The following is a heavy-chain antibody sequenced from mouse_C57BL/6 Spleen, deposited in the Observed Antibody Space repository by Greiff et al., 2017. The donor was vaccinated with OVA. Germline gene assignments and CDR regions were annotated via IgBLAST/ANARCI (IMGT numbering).Heavy chain of an antibody. D-gene: IGHD2-12*01. V-gene: IGHV1-15*01. Sequence: QVQLQQSGAELVRPGASVTLSCKASGYTFTDYEMHWVKQTPVHGLEWIGAIDPETGGTAYNQKFKGKAILTADKSSSTAYMELRSLTSEDSAVYYCTREVELRRKSYAMDYWGQGTSVTVSS. J-gene: IGHJ4*01. CDR2: IDPETGGT. CDR1: GYTFTDYE. CDR3: TREVELRRKSYAMDY.